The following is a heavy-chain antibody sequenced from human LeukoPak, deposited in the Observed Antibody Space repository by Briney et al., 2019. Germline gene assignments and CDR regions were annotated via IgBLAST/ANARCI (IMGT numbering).Heavy chain of an antibody. CDR3: ARFRSSRYWVDAFHI. D-gene: IGHD6-13*01. Sequence: RSGVSLTLLCAASGFTFDDYDMLCARQAPGKGRMCVSLISWDGGSTYYAVCVKGLFTISRDNAQNSLYIQMNSLRDDDTAVYFCARFRSSRYWVDAFHIWGQGTMVIVSS. CDR1: GFTFDDYD. J-gene: IGHJ3*02. V-gene: IGHV3-43D*03. CDR2: ISWDGGST.